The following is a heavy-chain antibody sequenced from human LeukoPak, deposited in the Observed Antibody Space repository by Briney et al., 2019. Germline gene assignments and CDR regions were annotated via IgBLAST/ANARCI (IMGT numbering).Heavy chain of an antibody. CDR3: AREERRGYDYGDYGPLH. Sequence: ASVKVSCKASGGTFSSYAISWVRQAPGQGLEWMGGIIPIFGTANYAQKFQGRVTITADESTSTAYMELSSLRSEDTAVYYCAREERRGYDYGDYGPLHWGQGTLVTVSS. CDR1: GGTFSSYA. CDR2: IIPIFGTA. J-gene: IGHJ4*02. V-gene: IGHV1-69*13. D-gene: IGHD4-17*01.